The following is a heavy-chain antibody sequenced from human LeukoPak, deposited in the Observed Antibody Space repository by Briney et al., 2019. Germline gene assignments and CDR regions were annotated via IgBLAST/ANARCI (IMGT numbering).Heavy chain of an antibody. CDR2: ISSSSSYT. CDR1: GFTFSSYS. J-gene: IGHJ6*02. Sequence: GGSLRLSCAASGFTFSSYSMNWVCQAPGKGVEWVSSISSSSSYTYYADSVKGRFTISRDNAKNSLYLQMNSLRAEDTAVYYCARVRVRVLNSYGMDVWGQGTTVTVSS. V-gene: IGHV3-21*01. CDR3: ARVRVRVLNSYGMDV. D-gene: IGHD3-10*01.